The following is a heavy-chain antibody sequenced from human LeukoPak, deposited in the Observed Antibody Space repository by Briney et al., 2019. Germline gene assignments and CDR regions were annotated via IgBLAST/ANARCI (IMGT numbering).Heavy chain of an antibody. J-gene: IGHJ4*02. D-gene: IGHD3-16*01. CDR1: GLTFRNAW. CDR2: IKSKTDGGST. V-gene: IGHV3-15*01. Sequence: PGGSLRLSCAASGLTFRNAWMSWVRQVPGKGLEWVGYIKSKTDGGSTDYAAPVKGRFTISRDDSKNTLYLLTNSLKTEDTAVYYCATGLWGGFDYWGQGTLVTVSS. CDR3: ATGLWGGFDY.